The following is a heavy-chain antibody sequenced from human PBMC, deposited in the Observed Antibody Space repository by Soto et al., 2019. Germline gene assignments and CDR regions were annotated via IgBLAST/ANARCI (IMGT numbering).Heavy chain of an antibody. V-gene: IGHV3-23*01. J-gene: IGHJ4*02. Sequence: EVQLLESGGGLVQPGGSLRLSCAASGFTFSSYGMSWVRQAPGKGLEWVSVISGSGGSTSYADSVKGRFTISRDNSKNTLYLQMNSLRAEDTAVYYCAKGPGTMVNYIDYWGQGTLVTVSS. CDR1: GFTFSSYG. CDR3: AKGPGTMVNYIDY. CDR2: ISGSGGST. D-gene: IGHD4-17*01.